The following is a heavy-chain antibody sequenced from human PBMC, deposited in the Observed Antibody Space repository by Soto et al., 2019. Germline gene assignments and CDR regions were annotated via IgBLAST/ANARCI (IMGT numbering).Heavy chain of an antibody. CDR2: IYYSGNT. CDR3: ASQYSFGSGSYYIRLFDF. V-gene: IGHV4-39*01. J-gene: IGHJ4*02. Sequence: SETLSLTCTVSGGSISSSSYYWGWIRQPPGKGLEWIGSIYYSGNTYYNPSLKSRVTISVDTAKNQFSLKLSSVTAADTAVYYCASQYSFGSGSYYIRLFDFGGQGPLDTVST. D-gene: IGHD3-10*01. CDR1: GGSISSSSYY.